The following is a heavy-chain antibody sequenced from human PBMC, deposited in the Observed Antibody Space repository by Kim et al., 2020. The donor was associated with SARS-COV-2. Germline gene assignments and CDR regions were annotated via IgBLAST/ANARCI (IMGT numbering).Heavy chain of an antibody. Sequence: NKENAASVKSRITNNPDTSKNQFSLHLNSVTPGDTAVYYCARDHYGMDVWGQGTTVTVSS. CDR2: NK. V-gene: IGHV6-1*01. J-gene: IGHJ6*02. CDR3: ARDHYGMDV.